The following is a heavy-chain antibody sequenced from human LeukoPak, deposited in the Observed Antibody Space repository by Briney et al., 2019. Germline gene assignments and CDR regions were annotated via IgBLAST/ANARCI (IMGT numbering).Heavy chain of an antibody. V-gene: IGHV3-48*03. J-gene: IGHJ6*04. CDR3: AELGITMIGGV. CDR2: ITSSDSTT. Sequence: GGSLRLSCVASGFTFSSYEMNWVRQAPGKGLEWLSYITSSDSTTHYADSVKGRFTVSRDDAQNSLYLQMNSLRAEDTAVYYCAELGITMIGGVWGKGTTVTISS. CDR1: GFTFSSYE. D-gene: IGHD3-10*02.